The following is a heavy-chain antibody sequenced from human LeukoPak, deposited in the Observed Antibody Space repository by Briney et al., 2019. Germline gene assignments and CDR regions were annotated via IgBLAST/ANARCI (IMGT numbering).Heavy chain of an antibody. CDR3: ARGERVRGVIPAYGMDV. CDR1: GFTFSSYD. CDR2: IGTAGDT. Sequence: GGSLRLSCAASGFTFSSYDMHWVRQATGKGLEWVSAIGTAGDTYYPGSVKGRFTISGENAKNSLYLQMNSLRAGDTAVYYCARGERVRGVIPAYGMDVWGQGTTVTVSS. D-gene: IGHD3-10*01. V-gene: IGHV3-13*01. J-gene: IGHJ6*02.